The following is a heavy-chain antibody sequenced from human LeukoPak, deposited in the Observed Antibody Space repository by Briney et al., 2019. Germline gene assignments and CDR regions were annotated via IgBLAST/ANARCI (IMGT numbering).Heavy chain of an antibody. V-gene: IGHV4-39*01. CDR1: GGAITDSNFY. Sequence: SETLSLTCTVSGGAITDSNFYWGWIRQPPGEGLEWIGNIYFNGKTFYNESVKSRVTISVDTSKNQFSLKLNSVTAADTALFYCARYSGSHYAFDIWGQGTMVTVSS. D-gene: IGHD1-26*01. J-gene: IGHJ3*02. CDR3: ARYSGSHYAFDI. CDR2: IYFNGKT.